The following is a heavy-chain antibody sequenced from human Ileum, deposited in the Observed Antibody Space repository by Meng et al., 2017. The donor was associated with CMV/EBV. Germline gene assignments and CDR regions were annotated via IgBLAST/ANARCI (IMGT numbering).Heavy chain of an antibody. D-gene: IGHD2-2*02. CDR1: YTFTSYD. V-gene: IGHV1-8*01. J-gene: IGHJ5*02. CDR2: MTPNSGNT. Sequence: YTFTSYDINWVRQATGQGLEWMGWMTPNSGNTGYAQKFQGRVTMTRNTSISTAYMELSSLRSEDTAVYYCARGSRVVPAAISSWFDPWGQGTLVTVSS. CDR3: ARGSRVVPAAISSWFDP.